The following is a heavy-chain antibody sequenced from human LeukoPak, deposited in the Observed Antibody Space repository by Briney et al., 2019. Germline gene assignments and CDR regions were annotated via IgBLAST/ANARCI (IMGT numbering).Heavy chain of an antibody. V-gene: IGHV4-38-2*01. CDR1: GYSISSGYY. Sequence: SETLSLTCAVSGYSISSGYYWGWLRQPPGKGLEWIGSIYHSGSTYYNPSLKSRVTISVDTSKNQFSLKLSSVTAADTAVYYCARHGYYDSSGEAFDIWGQGTMVTVSS. D-gene: IGHD3-22*01. CDR2: IYHSGST. CDR3: ARHGYYDSSGEAFDI. J-gene: IGHJ3*02.